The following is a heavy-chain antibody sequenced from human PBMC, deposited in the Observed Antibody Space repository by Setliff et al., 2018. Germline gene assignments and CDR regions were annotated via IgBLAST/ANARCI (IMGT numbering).Heavy chain of an antibody. Sequence: PSETLSLTCTVSGGSISSSSYYWGWIRQPPGKGLEWIGSIYYSGSTYYNPSLKSRVTISVDTSKNQFSLKLSSVTAADTAVYYWARGGLRWFNFDYWGQGTLVTVSS. D-gene: IGHD4-17*01. CDR2: IYYSGST. CDR3: ARGGLRWFNFDY. V-gene: IGHV4-39*07. CDR1: GGSISSSSYY. J-gene: IGHJ4*02.